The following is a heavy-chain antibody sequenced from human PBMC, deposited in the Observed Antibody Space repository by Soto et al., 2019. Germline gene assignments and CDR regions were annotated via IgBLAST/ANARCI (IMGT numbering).Heavy chain of an antibody. Sequence: EVQLLESGGGLVQPGGSLRLSCAASGFTFSSYAMSWVRQAPGKGLEWVSAISGSGGSTYYADSVKGRFTISRDNSKNTLYLQMNSLRAEDTAVYYCVNEYCSGGSCYSPAVDYWGQGTLVTVSS. J-gene: IGHJ4*02. D-gene: IGHD2-15*01. V-gene: IGHV3-23*01. CDR2: ISGSGGST. CDR1: GFTFSSYA. CDR3: VNEYCSGGSCYSPAVDY.